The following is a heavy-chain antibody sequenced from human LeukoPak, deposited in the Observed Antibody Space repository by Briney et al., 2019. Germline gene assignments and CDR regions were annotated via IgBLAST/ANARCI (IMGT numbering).Heavy chain of an antibody. J-gene: IGHJ3*02. CDR3: ARPTFFGVVMGAFDI. CDR2: IYPGDSDT. D-gene: IGHD3-3*01. CDR1: GYSFTSYW. V-gene: IGHV5-51*01. Sequence: GESLKISCKGSGYSFTSYWIGWVRQMPGKGLECMGIIYPGDSDTRYSPSFQGQVTISADKSISTAYLQWNSLKASDTAMYYCARPTFFGVVMGAFDIWGQGTMVPVSS.